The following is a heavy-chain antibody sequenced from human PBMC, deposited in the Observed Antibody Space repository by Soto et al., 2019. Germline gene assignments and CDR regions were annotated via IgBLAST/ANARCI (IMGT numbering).Heavy chain of an antibody. CDR3: ARNLQNAFDI. CDR1: GFTFSNFW. D-gene: IGHD1-1*01. CDR2: IKQDGSEK. V-gene: IGHV3-7*01. J-gene: IGHJ3*02. Sequence: GGSLRLSCAASGFTFSNFWMSWVRQAPGKGLEWVANIKQDGSEKYFMDSVKGRFTISRDNAKNSLYLQMNSLRAEDTAVYYCARNLQNAFDIWGQGKMVTVSS.